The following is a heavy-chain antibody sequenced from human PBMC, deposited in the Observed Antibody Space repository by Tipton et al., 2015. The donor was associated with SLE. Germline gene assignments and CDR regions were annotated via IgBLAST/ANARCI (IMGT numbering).Heavy chain of an antibody. J-gene: IGHJ4*02. CDR1: GFTFSSYA. Sequence: SLRLSCAASGFTFSSYAMHWVRQAPGKGLEWVAVISYDGSNKYYADSVKGRFTISRDNSKNTLYLQMNSLRAEDTAVYYCCPYDSSGYFDYWGQGTLVTVSS. D-gene: IGHD3-22*01. CDR2: ISYDGSNK. CDR3: CPYDSSGYFDY. V-gene: IGHV3-30-3*01.